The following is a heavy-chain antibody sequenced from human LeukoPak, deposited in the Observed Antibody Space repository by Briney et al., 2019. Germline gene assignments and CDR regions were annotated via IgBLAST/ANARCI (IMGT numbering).Heavy chain of an antibody. CDR3: AKDLYCSSTSCPEDFYYYYGMDV. V-gene: IGHV3-48*03. CDR1: GFTFSSYE. Sequence: GGSLRLSCAASGFTFSSYEMNWVRQAPGKGLEWVSYISSSGSTIYYADSVKGRFTISRDNTKNSLYLQMNSLRAEDTAVYYCAKDLYCSSTSCPEDFYYYYGMDVWGQGTTVTVSS. D-gene: IGHD2-2*01. CDR2: ISSSGSTI. J-gene: IGHJ6*02.